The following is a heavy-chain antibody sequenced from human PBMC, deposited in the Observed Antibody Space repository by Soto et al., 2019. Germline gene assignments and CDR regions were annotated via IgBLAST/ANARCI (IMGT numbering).Heavy chain of an antibody. Sequence: QLQLQESGPGLVKPSETLSLTCTVSGGSISSSSYYWGWIRQPPGKGLEWIGSIYYSGSTYYNPSLKSRVTISVDTSKNQFSLKLSSVTAADTAVYYCARLTLVGDILPGYYWFDPWGQGTLVTVSS. V-gene: IGHV4-39*01. D-gene: IGHD3-9*01. J-gene: IGHJ5*02. CDR3: ARLTLVGDILPGYYWFDP. CDR1: GGSISSSSYY. CDR2: IYYSGST.